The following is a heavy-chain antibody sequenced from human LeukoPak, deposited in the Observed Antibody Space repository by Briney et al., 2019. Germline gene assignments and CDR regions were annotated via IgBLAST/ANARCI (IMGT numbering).Heavy chain of an antibody. J-gene: IGHJ4*02. Sequence: SVKVSCKASGGTFSSYAISWVRQAPGQGLEWMGRIIPILGIANYAQKFQGRVTITADKSTSTAYMELSSLRSEDTAVYCCARDMRIAAADTFDYWGQGTLVTVSS. CDR2: IIPILGIA. V-gene: IGHV1-69*04. D-gene: IGHD6-13*01. CDR3: ARDMRIAAADTFDY. CDR1: GGTFSSYA.